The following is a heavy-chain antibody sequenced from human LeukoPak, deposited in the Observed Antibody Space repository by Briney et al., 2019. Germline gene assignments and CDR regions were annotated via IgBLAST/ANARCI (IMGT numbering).Heavy chain of an antibody. J-gene: IGHJ6*03. CDR3: ARGPRAAAAASKYYYYYCMDV. V-gene: IGHV3-11*04. D-gene: IGHD6-13*01. CDR2: ISSSGSII. Sequence: GESLIISCAASGFTFSDYYMSWIRQVPGKGLEWVSHISSSGSIIYYADSVKGRSTISRDNAKNSLYLQMTSLRAEDTAVYYCARGPRAAAAASKYYYYYCMDVWGKGTTVTVSS. CDR1: GFTFSDYY.